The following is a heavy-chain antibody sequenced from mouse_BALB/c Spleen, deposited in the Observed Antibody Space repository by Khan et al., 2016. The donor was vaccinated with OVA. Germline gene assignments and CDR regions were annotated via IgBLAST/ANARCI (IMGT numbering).Heavy chain of an antibody. D-gene: IGHD4-1*01. CDR2: ISSGGDNT. CDR3: ASHLTGSFAY. Sequence: EVQLVESGGDLVKPGGSLKLSCAASGFIFSSYSMSWVRQTPDKRLEWVATISSGGDNTYYPDSVKGRFTISRDDAKNTLYLQMSILKSEDTAMYYCASHLTGSFAYWGQGTLVTVSA. CDR1: GFIFSSYS. J-gene: IGHJ3*01. V-gene: IGHV5-6*01.